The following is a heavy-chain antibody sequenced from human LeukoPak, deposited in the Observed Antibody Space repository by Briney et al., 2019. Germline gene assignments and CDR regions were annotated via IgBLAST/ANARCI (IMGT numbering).Heavy chain of an antibody. CDR1: GDSVSSNSAT. D-gene: IGHD2-21*02. CDR2: TNYRSRWYN. CDR3: ARSAGGSYFYYYAMDV. J-gene: IGHJ6*02. Sequence: SQTLSLTCAISGDSVSSNSATWNWIRQSPSRGLEWLGRTNYRSRWYNDYAISVKSRITINPDTSKNQFSLQLNSVTPEDTAVYYCARSAGGSYFYYYAMDVWGQGTTVTVSS. V-gene: IGHV6-1*01.